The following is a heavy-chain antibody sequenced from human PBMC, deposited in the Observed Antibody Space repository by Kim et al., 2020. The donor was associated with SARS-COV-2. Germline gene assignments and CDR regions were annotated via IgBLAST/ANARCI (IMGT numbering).Heavy chain of an antibody. CDR3: ARVPFYYDGCDY. J-gene: IGHJ4*02. V-gene: IGHV4-34*01. CDR1: GGSLNRYY. D-gene: IGHD1-26*01. Sequence: SETLSLTCAVYGGSLNRYYWTWIRQPQGQGLEWIGEINHSGSTKFYDPSLESRVTILVDTSRNQFSLRLLSVTAADTAVYYCARVPFYYDGCDYWGQGNPVTLFS. CDR2: INHSGST.